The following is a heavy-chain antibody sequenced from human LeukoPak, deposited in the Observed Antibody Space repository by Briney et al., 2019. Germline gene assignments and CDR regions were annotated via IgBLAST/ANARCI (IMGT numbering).Heavy chain of an antibody. CDR2: IYTSGST. V-gene: IGHV4-61*02. CDR1: GGSISSGSYY. Sequence: SQTLSLTCTVSGGSISSGSYYWSWIRQPAGKGLEWIGRIYTSGSTNYNPSLKSRVTISVGTSKNQFSLKLSSVTAADTAVYYCARSESDFWSGGGGYWGQGTLVTVSS. D-gene: IGHD3-3*01. J-gene: IGHJ4*02. CDR3: ARSESDFWSGGGGY.